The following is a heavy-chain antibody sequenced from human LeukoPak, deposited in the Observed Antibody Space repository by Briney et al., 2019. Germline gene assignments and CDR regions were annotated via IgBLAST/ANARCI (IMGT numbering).Heavy chain of an antibody. V-gene: IGHV5-51*04. CDR1: GYSFISYW. CDR2: IYPGDSDT. D-gene: IGHD5-18*01. J-gene: IGHJ4*02. CDR3: ARDRGYSYGYTDY. Sequence: GESLKISCKGSGYSFISYWIGWVRQMPGKGLEWMGIIYPGDSDTRYSPSFQGQVTISADKPISTAYLQWSSLKASDTAMYYCARDRGYSYGYTDYWGQGTLVTVSS.